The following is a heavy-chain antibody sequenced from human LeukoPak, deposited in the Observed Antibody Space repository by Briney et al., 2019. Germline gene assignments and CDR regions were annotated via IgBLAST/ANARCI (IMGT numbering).Heavy chain of an antibody. V-gene: IGHV3-23*01. CDR3: ARGSPNYDILTDYTHFDY. J-gene: IGHJ4*02. D-gene: IGHD3-9*01. CDR1: GFTFSSYA. CDR2: IFGTGDTT. Sequence: GGSLRLSCAASGFTFSSYAMNWVRQAPGKGLEWVSIIFGTGDTTYYADSVKGRFTVSRDNSKSTLLLQMNSLRVEDTAVYYCARGSPNYDILTDYTHFDYWGQGILVTVTS.